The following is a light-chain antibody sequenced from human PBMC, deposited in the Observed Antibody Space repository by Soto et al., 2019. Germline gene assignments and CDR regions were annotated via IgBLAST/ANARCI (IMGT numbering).Light chain of an antibody. CDR1: QTISGY. Sequence: DIQMTQSPSSLSASVGDRVTITCRASQTISGYLNWYQQKPGKAPNLLIYEASILQRGVPSRFSGSISGTDFTLTISSLQAEDFATYYCQQTRSYPSTFGGGTRWIS. J-gene: IGKJ4*01. CDR2: EAS. CDR3: QQTRSYPST. V-gene: IGKV1-39*01.